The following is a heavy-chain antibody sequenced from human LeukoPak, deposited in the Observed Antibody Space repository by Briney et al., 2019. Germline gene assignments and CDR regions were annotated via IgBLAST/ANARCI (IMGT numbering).Heavy chain of an antibody. V-gene: IGHV3-30*04. D-gene: IGHD4/OR15-4a*01. J-gene: IGHJ4*02. CDR1: GFTFSSYA. CDR3: ARDTLGEGEDANYAVYYFDY. Sequence: GGSLRLSCTASGFTFSSYAMHWVRQAPGKGLEWVAVISYDGSNKYYADSVKGRFTISRDNGKNSLDLQMNSLRADDTAVYYCARDTLGEGEDANYAVYYFDYWGQGTVVTVSS. CDR2: ISYDGSNK.